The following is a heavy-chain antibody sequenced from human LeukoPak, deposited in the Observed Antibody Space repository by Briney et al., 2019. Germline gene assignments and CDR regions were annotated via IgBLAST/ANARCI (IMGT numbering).Heavy chain of an antibody. D-gene: IGHD6-13*01. CDR3: ARGSSSWYFDY. CDR2: IYYSGST. J-gene: IGHJ4*02. V-gene: IGHV4-59*01. Sequence: SETLSLTCTVSGGSISSYFWTWIRQPPGRGLEWIGSIYYSGSTNYNPSLKSRVTISVDTSKDQFSLKLSSVTAADTAVYYCARGSSSWYFDYWGQGTLVTVSS. CDR1: GGSISSYF.